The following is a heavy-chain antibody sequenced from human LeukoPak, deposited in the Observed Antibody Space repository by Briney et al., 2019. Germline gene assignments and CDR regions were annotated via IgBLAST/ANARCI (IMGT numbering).Heavy chain of an antibody. V-gene: IGHV4-59*08. Sequence: SETLSLTCTVSGGSLTSHYWSWIRQAPGKGLEWIGFIHYSGRAKYNPSPQSRVTISLDTPAKKLSLKVTSVTAADTAVYYCTRLLDNDSSGDPDTFDMWGQGTVVTVSS. CDR1: GGSLTSHY. J-gene: IGHJ3*02. D-gene: IGHD3-22*01. CDR2: IHYSGRA. CDR3: TRLLDNDSSGDPDTFDM.